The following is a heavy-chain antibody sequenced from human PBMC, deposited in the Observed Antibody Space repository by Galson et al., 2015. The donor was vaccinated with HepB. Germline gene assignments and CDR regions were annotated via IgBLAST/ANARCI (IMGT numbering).Heavy chain of an antibody. CDR3: ARDPPYCSGGSCSDAFDI. J-gene: IGHJ3*02. CDR1: GYTFTDYY. Sequence: SVKVSCKASGYTFTDYYIHWVRQAPGQGLEWMGRFDPNNGGTNYAQKFQGRVSMTRDTSISTAYMDLSRLRSDDTAVYYCARDPPYCSGGSCSDAFDIWGQGTMVTVSS. V-gene: IGHV1-2*06. D-gene: IGHD2-15*01. CDR2: FDPNNGGT.